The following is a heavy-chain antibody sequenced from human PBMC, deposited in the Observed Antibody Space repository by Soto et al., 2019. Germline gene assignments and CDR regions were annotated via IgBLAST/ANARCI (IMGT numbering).Heavy chain of an antibody. J-gene: IGHJ5*02. CDR2: SKRKRDVGTT. D-gene: IGHD2-15*01. Sequence: GASLRLSCAASGFTFSDAWMRCVRQAPGKGVDWFVRSKRKRDVGTTEYAAPVRVRFTISTDDSKNTLDLQVNSLKTEDTPVYYCTTDLWRIAVVVGPTRYSNPGGQGTPVTVSS. V-gene: IGHV3-15*01. CDR1: GFTFSDAW. CDR3: TTDLWRIAVVVGPTRYSNP.